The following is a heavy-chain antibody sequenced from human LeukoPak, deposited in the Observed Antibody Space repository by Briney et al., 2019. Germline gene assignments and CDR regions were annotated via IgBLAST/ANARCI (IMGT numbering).Heavy chain of an antibody. D-gene: IGHD6-13*01. V-gene: IGHV3-23*01. CDR3: AKGGPYSSSWPPTVTPDY. Sequence: PGRSLRLSCPASGFTFTSYAMNCVPHAPGKGLEWVLSTSGGDSAYYADSVKGRLTISRDNSKNTLYLQMNTLRVEDTAIYYCAKGGPYSSSWPPTVTPDYWGQGTLVTVSS. J-gene: IGHJ4*02. CDR1: GFTFTSYA. CDR2: TSGGDSA.